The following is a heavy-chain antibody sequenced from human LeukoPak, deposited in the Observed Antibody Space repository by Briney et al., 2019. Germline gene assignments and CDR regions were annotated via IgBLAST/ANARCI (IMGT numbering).Heavy chain of an antibody. J-gene: IGHJ4*01. V-gene: IGHV3-23*01. Sequence: PGGSLRLSCAASGFTFSNSGMSWVRQAPGKGLEWVSTLSGSGITTYYADSVKGRFTISRDNSKNTLYLQMNSLRAEDTAVYYCAKGIYSSGWSYFDYWGHGTLVTISS. CDR1: GFTFSNSG. CDR3: AKGIYSSGWSYFDY. CDR2: LSGSGITT. D-gene: IGHD6-19*01.